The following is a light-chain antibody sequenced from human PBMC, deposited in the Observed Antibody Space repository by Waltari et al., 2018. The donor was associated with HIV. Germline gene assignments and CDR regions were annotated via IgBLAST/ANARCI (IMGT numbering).Light chain of an antibody. CDR2: DVS. V-gene: IGLV2-18*02. CDR3: SSFTTSITVV. CDR1: SSDVGNYNE. J-gene: IGLJ2*01. Sequence: QSALTQPPSVSGSLGQSVTISCTGTSSDVGNYNEVSWYHQSPGTAPKRMIYDVSNRPSGVPNRFSGSKSGNTASLTISGLQAEDEADYYCSSFTTSITVVFGGGTKLTVL.